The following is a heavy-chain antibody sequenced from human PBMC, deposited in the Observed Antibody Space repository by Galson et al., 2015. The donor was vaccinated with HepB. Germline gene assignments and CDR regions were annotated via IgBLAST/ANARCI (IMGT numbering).Heavy chain of an antibody. V-gene: IGHV3-48*01. Sequence: SLRLSCAASGFTFSSYSMNWVRQAPGKGLEWVSYISSSSSTIYYADSVKGRFTISRDNAKNSLYLQMNSLRAEDTAVYYCAGYSGSYYNHDAFDIWGQGTMVTVSS. CDR3: AGYSGSYYNHDAFDI. D-gene: IGHD1-26*01. CDR2: ISSSSSTI. CDR1: GFTFSSYS. J-gene: IGHJ3*02.